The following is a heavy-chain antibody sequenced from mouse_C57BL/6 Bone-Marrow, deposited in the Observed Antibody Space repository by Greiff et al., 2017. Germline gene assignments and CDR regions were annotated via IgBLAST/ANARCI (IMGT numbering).Heavy chain of an antibody. CDR3: TRRDDYYYFDY. J-gene: IGHJ2*01. D-gene: IGHD2-4*01. V-gene: IGHV1-5*01. CDR1: GYTFTSYW. Sequence: VQLQQSGTVLARPGASVKMSCKTSGYTFTSYWMHWVKQRPGLGLEWIGAIYPGNSDTSYNQQFKGKAKLTAVTSASTAYMELSSLTNEDSAVYYCTRRDDYYYFDYWGQGTTLTVSS. CDR2: IYPGNSDT.